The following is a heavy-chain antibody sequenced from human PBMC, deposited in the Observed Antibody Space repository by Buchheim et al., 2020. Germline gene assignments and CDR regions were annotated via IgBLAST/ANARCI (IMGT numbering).Heavy chain of an antibody. D-gene: IGHD3-22*01. V-gene: IGHV1-18*01. CDR1: GYTFTSYG. Sequence: QVQLVQSGAEVKKPGASVKVSCKASGYTFTSYGISWVRQAPGQGLEWMGWISAYNGNTNYAQKLQGRVTITTDTSTSTAYMELRSLRSDDTAVYYCARDDYDSSGYYFYYYYYYGMDVWGQGTT. CDR3: ARDDYDSSGYYFYYYYYYGMDV. CDR2: ISAYNGNT. J-gene: IGHJ6*02.